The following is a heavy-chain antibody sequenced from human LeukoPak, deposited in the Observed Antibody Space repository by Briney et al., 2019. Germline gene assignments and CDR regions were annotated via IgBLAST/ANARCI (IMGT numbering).Heavy chain of an antibody. CDR2: INHSGST. D-gene: IGHD2-8*01. CDR3: SRGNGAFSPFGY. Sequence: SETLSLTCAVYGGSFSGYYWSWIRQPPGKGLEWIGEINHSGSTNYNPSLESRVTVSLDKSKNQLSLNLTSVTAADTAVYYCSRGNGAFSPFGYWGQGTLVTVLS. J-gene: IGHJ4*02. CDR1: GGSFSGYY. V-gene: IGHV4-34*01.